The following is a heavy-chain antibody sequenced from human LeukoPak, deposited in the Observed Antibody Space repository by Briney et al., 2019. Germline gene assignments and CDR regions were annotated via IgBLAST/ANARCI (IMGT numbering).Heavy chain of an antibody. J-gene: IGHJ4*02. Sequence: GGSLRLSCAASGFTFSNYWMHWVRQAPGKGLVWVSRINSDGINTSYADSVKGRFTISRDNAKNSLYLQMNSLRAEDAALYYCARSTYSSGWYTRFDYWGQGSLVTVSS. CDR2: INSDGINT. D-gene: IGHD6-19*01. CDR3: ARSTYSSGWYTRFDY. CDR1: GFTFSNYW. V-gene: IGHV3-74*01.